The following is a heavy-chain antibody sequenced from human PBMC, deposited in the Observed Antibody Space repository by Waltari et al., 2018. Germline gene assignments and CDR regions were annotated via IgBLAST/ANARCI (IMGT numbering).Heavy chain of an antibody. V-gene: IGHV3-30*01. D-gene: IGHD6-19*01. CDR2: ISYDGSNK. J-gene: IGHJ4*02. CDR1: GFTFRSYA. Sequence: VQLVESGGGVVQPGRSLRLSCAASGFTFRSYAMPWVRRAPGKGLEWVAVISYDGSNKCYADSVKGRFTISRDNSKNTLYLQMNSLRAEDTAVYYCARAPIAVASEFDYWGQGTLVTVSS. CDR3: ARAPIAVASEFDY.